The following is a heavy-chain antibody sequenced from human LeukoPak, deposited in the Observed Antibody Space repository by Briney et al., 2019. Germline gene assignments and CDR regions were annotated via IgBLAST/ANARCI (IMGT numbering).Heavy chain of an antibody. V-gene: IGHV1-69*01. CDR1: GSSFTFTSHA. CDR2: FIPIYGSA. CDR3: AGFFYDNSHDAFDV. D-gene: IGHD3-22*01. Sequence: SVTVSCKASGSSFTFTSHAITWVRQAPGQGLEWVAGFIPIYGSASYAQKFQGRVTVTSDESTRTVCMELSSVRSEDTAVYYCAGFFYDNSHDAFDVWGQGTMVTVSS. J-gene: IGHJ3*01.